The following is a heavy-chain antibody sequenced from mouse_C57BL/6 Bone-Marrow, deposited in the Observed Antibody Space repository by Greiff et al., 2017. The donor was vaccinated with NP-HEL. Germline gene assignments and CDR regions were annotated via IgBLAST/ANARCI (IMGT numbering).Heavy chain of an antibody. D-gene: IGHD1-1*01. J-gene: IGHJ1*03. CDR3: AKNPYYYGSSYGYFDV. CDR2: IWRGGST. CDR1: GFSLTSYG. Sequence: VQVVESGPGLVQPSQSLSITCTVSGFSLTSYGVHWVRQSPGKGLEWLGVIWRGGSTDYNAAFMSRLSITKDNSKSQVFCKMNSLQADDTAIYYCAKNPYYYGSSYGYFDVWGTGTTVTVSS. V-gene: IGHV2-5*01.